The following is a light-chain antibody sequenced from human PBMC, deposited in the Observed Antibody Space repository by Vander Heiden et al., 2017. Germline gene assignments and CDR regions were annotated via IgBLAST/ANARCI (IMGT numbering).Light chain of an antibody. J-gene: IGLJ3*02. CDR3: CSYAGSYTLV. CDR2: DVT. Sequence: QSALTQPRSVSGSPGQSVTISCTGTSSDVGFYNYVSWYQQHPGKAPKLMIYDVTKRPSWVPDRFSGSKSGTTAFLTISGLQTEDAAEYYCCSYAGSYTLVFGGGTTLTVL. CDR1: SSDVGFYNY. V-gene: IGLV2-11*01.